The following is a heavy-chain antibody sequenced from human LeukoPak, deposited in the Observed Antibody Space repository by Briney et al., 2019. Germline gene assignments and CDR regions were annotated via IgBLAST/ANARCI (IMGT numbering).Heavy chain of an antibody. CDR1: GLTFSDYY. D-gene: IGHD2-15*01. Sequence: GGSLRLSCAASGLTFSDYYMSWIRQAPGKGLEWVSYISSSGSTIYYADSVKGRFAISRDNAKNSLYLQMNSLRAEDTAVYYCAREAHCSGGSCRIDYWGQGTLVTVSS. V-gene: IGHV3-11*04. CDR2: ISSSGSTI. J-gene: IGHJ4*02. CDR3: AREAHCSGGSCRIDY.